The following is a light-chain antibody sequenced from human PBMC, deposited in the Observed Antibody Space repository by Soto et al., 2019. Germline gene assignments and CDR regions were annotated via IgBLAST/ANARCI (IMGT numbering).Light chain of an antibody. CDR2: GAS. CDR3: QQYGSSPIT. CDR1: QSVSSY. J-gene: IGKJ5*01. V-gene: IGKV3-20*01. Sequence: EIVLTQSPATLSLSPGERATLSCRASQSVSSYLAWYQQKLGQAPRLLIYGASNRATGIPGRFSASGSGTDFTLTISRLEPEDFAVYYCQQYGSSPITFGQGTRLEIK.